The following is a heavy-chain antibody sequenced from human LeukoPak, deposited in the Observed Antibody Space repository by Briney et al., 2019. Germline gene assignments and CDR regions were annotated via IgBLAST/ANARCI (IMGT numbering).Heavy chain of an antibody. CDR1: GYTFTNYD. J-gene: IGHJ4*02. V-gene: IGHV1-2*02. CDR3: VRGTREGYTYGRYYFDS. Sequence: GASVKVSCKTSGYTFTNYDIYWVRQAPGQGLEWMGWINPNSGGTDYAQKFQGRVTMTRDTSISTAYMELSRLRSDDTAVYYCVRGTREGYTYGRYYFDSWGQGTLVTVSS. D-gene: IGHD5-18*01. CDR2: INPNSGGT.